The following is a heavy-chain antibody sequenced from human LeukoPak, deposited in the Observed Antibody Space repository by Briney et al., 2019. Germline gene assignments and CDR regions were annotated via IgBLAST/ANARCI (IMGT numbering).Heavy chain of an antibody. J-gene: IGHJ6*02. Sequence: PGGSLRLSCAASGXTFSSYVMNWVRQAPGKGLEWVSAISGSGGSTYYADSVKGRFTISRDNAKNTLYLQMNSLRAEDTAVYYCAKLYSNYFYYGMDVWGRGTTVTVSS. V-gene: IGHV3-23*01. CDR2: ISGSGGST. D-gene: IGHD4-11*01. CDR3: AKLYSNYFYYGMDV. CDR1: GXTFSSYV.